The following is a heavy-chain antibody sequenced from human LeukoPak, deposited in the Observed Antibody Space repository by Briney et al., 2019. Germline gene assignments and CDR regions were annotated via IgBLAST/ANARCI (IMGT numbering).Heavy chain of an antibody. CDR2: INTSGGST. D-gene: IGHD2-2*01. J-gene: IGHJ5*02. V-gene: IGHV1-46*01. CDR1: GYTFTSYY. Sequence: GASVKVSCKASGYTFTSYYMHWVRQAPGQGLEWMGIINTSGGSTSYAQKFQGRVTMTRDTSTSTVYMELSSLRSEDTAVYYCARDRSGYCSSTSCYYFWFDPWGQGTLVTVSS. CDR3: ARDRSGYCSSTSCYYFWFDP.